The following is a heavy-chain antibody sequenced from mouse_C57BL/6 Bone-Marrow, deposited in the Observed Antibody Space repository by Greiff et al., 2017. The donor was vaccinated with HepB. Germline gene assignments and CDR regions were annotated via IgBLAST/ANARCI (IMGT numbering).Heavy chain of an antibody. Sequence: VQLQESGPELVKPGASVKISCKASGYAFSSSWMNWVKQRPGKGLEWIGRIYPGDGDTNYNGKFKGKATLTADKSSSTAYMQLSSLTSEDSAVYYCASSYYSNYARFAYWGQGTLVTVSA. CDR2: IYPGDGDT. CDR1: GYAFSSSW. D-gene: IGHD2-5*01. J-gene: IGHJ3*01. CDR3: ASSYYSNYARFAY. V-gene: IGHV1-82*01.